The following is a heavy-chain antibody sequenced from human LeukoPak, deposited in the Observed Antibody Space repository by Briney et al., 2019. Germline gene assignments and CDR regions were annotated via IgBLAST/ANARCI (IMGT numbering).Heavy chain of an antibody. D-gene: IGHD1-26*01. J-gene: IGHJ6*02. Sequence: PGGSLRLSCAASGFTFSSYAMRWVRQAPGKGLEWVSAISGSGGSTYYADSVKGRFTISRDNSKNTLYLQMNSLRAEDTAVYYCAKPPLEEPYYYGMDVWGQGTTVTVSS. V-gene: IGHV3-23*01. CDR2: ISGSGGST. CDR1: GFTFSSYA. CDR3: AKPPLEEPYYYGMDV.